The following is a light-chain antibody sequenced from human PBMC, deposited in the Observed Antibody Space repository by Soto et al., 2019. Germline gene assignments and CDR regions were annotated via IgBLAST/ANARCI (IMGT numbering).Light chain of an antibody. CDR3: QQLNSYE. J-gene: IGKJ1*01. V-gene: IGKV1-9*01. CDR1: QAISRY. CDR2: AAT. Sequence: QLTQSPSSLSASIGDRVIITCRATQAISRYLAWYQQKPGAAPKLLIYAATTLQSGVPSRFSGAASGPEFSLIISSLQSGDFATYYCQQLNSYEFGQGTKVEIK.